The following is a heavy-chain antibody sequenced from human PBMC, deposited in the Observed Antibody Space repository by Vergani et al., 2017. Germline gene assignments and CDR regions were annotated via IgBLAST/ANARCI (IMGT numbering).Heavy chain of an antibody. Sequence: EVQLVESGGGLVQPGGSLRLSCAASGFTFSSYWMSWVRQAPGKGLEWVSYISSSGSTIYYADSVKGRFTISRDNAKNSLYLQMNSLRAEDTAVYYCARAKTQIVPHNYWGQGTLVTVSS. CDR3: ARAKTQIVPHNY. V-gene: IGHV3-48*04. CDR2: ISSSGSTI. D-gene: IGHD2-2*01. CDR1: GFTFSSYW. J-gene: IGHJ4*02.